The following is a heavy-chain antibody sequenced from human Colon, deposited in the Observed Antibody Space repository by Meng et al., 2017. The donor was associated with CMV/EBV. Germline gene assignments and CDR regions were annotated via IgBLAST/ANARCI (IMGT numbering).Heavy chain of an antibody. CDR2: IYSGGSST. D-gene: IGHD5-12*01. V-gene: IGHV3-23*03. CDR3: AKLATEAFDI. CDR1: GFTFSSYA. Sequence: GASLKISCAASGFTFSSYAMSWVRQAPGKGLGWVSVIYSGGSSTYYADSVKGRFTISRDNSKNTLYLQMNSLRAEDTAVYYCAKLATEAFDIWGQGTMVTVSS. J-gene: IGHJ3*02.